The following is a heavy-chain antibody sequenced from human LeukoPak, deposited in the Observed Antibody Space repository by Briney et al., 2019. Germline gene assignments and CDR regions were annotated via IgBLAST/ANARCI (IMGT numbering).Heavy chain of an antibody. CDR3: ASVERRYSAYETIDY. Sequence: PGGSLRLSCVASGFTFRDYYMSWIRRAPGEGLEWVSYISSSSSYIDYADSVKGRFTISRDNAKNSLYLQMNSLRAEDTAVYYCASVERRYSAYETIDYWGQGTLVTVSS. CDR2: ISSSSSYI. CDR1: GFTFRDYY. D-gene: IGHD5-12*01. V-gene: IGHV3-11*06. J-gene: IGHJ4*02.